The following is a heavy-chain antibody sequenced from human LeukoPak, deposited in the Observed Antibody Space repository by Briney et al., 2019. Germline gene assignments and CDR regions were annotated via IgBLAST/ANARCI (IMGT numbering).Heavy chain of an antibody. D-gene: IGHD6-13*01. CDR2: ISYDGSNK. Sequence: PGGSLRLSCAASGFTFSSYGMHWVRQAPGKGLEWVAVISYDGSNKYYADSVKGRFTISRDNSKNTLYLQMNSLRAEDTAVYYCAKDFASSSWFYYYYYYMDVWGKGTTVTVS. CDR3: AKDFASSSWFYYYYYYMDV. CDR1: GFTFSSYG. J-gene: IGHJ6*03. V-gene: IGHV3-30*18.